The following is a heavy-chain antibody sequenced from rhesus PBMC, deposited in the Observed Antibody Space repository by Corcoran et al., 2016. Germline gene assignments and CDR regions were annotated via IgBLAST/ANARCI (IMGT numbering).Heavy chain of an antibody. CDR1: GYSISSAYG. CDR3: ARDLRYCSGGVCYARYGLDS. CDR2: NYGGSGST. V-gene: IGHV4-127*01. J-gene: IGHJ6*01. Sequence: QVQLQESGPGLVRPSETLSLTCAVSGYSISSAYGWGWIRQPPGKGPEWIAQNYGGSGSTYSNPSLKSRVTVSKDTSKNQFSLKLSSVTAADTAVYYCARDLRYCSGGVCYARYGLDSWGQGVVVTVSS. D-gene: IGHD2-8*01.